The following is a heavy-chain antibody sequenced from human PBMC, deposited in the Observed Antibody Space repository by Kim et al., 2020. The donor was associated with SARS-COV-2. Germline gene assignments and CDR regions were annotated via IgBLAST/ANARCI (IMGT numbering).Heavy chain of an antibody. J-gene: IGHJ6*02. V-gene: IGHV3-21*01. CDR1: GFTFSSYS. CDR3: ARAEGPVRGVIYYYYYYGMDV. D-gene: IGHD3-10*01. Sequence: GGSLRLSCAASGFTFSSYSMNWVRQAPGKGLEWVSSISSSSSYIYYADSVKGRFTISRDNAKNSLYLQMNSLRAEDTAVYYCARAEGPVRGVIYYYYYYGMDVWGQGTTVTVSS. CDR2: ISSSSSYI.